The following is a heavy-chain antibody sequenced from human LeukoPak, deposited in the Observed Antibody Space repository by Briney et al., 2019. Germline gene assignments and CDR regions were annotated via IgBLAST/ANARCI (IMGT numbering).Heavy chain of an antibody. D-gene: IGHD6-19*01. CDR3: ATTILSIAVAGSCVDY. Sequence: GGSLRLSCAASGFIFSSYAMIWVRQAPGKALEWVSAISGSGRSTYYADSVKGQFTISRDNSKNTLYLQMNSLRAEDTAVYYCATTILSIAVAGSCVDYWGQGTLVTVSS. CDR1: GFIFSSYA. J-gene: IGHJ4*02. CDR2: ISGSGRST. V-gene: IGHV3-23*01.